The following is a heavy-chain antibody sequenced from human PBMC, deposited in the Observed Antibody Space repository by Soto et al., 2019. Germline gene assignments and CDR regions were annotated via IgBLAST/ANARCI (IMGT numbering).Heavy chain of an antibody. CDR2: IYYSGST. V-gene: IGHV4-39*01. CDR3: ARGGYCSGGSCWWSSYYYGMDV. D-gene: IGHD2-15*01. CDR1: GGSISSSIYY. Sequence: SETLSLTCTVSGGSISSSIYYWGWIRQPPGKGLEWIGSIYYSGSTYYNPSLKSRVTISVDTSKNQFSLKLSSVTAADTAVYYCARGGYCSGGSCWWSSYYYGMDVWGQGTTVTVSS. J-gene: IGHJ6*02.